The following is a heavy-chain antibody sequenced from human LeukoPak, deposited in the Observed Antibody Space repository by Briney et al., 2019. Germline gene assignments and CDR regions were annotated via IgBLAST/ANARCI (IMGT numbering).Heavy chain of an antibody. D-gene: IGHD2-15*01. V-gene: IGHV3-30*03. J-gene: IGHJ4*02. CDR3: VRDNPRCCGVIPAKIDDY. CDR1: GFTFSSYG. CDR2: ISYDGSNK. Sequence: GRSLRLSCAASGFTFSSYGMHWVRQTPGKGLEWVAVISYDGSNKYYADSVRGRFTISRDNAKNSLYLQMHSLRAEDTAVYYCVRDNPRCCGVIPAKIDDYWGQGTLVTVSS.